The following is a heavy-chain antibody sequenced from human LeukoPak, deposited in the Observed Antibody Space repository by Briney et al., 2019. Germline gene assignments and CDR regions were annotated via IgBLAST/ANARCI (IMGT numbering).Heavy chain of an antibody. J-gene: IGHJ5*02. CDR3: ARGIVVPAAKGGFWFDP. CDR2: ISSNGGST. D-gene: IGHD2-2*01. V-gene: IGHV3-64*01. CDR1: GFTFSSYA. Sequence: PGGSLRLSCAASGFTFSSYAMHWVRQAPGKGLEYVSAISSNGGSTYYANPVKGRFTISRDNSKNTLYLQMGSLRAEDMAVYYCARGIVVPAAKGGFWFDPWGQGTLVTVSS.